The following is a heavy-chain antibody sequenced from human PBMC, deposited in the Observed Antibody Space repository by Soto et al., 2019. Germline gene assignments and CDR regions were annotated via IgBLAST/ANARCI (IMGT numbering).Heavy chain of an antibody. Sequence: ASVKVSCKASGYTFTSYYIHWVRQAPGQGLEWMGIINFSGGSTSYAQKFQGRVTMTRDTPTSTVYMELSSLRSEDTAVYYCASPRPNYGSGTYYRWDYYYGMDVWGQGTTVTVSS. D-gene: IGHD3-10*01. CDR3: ASPRPNYGSGTYYRWDYYYGMDV. CDR2: INFSGGST. J-gene: IGHJ6*02. CDR1: GYTFTSYY. V-gene: IGHV1-46*01.